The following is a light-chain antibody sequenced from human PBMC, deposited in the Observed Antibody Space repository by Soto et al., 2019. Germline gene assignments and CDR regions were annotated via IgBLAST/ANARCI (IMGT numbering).Light chain of an antibody. Sequence: QSALTQPPSASGSPGQSVTISCTGTSSDIGGNNNVSCNQKHQGKAPKLRFNEVINRPPGVPEHFSGSNTGKTPSLTSTGLQAEDEADYYCSSYAGSNNFVVFGGGTKVTIL. CDR2: EVI. CDR3: SSYAGSNNFVV. J-gene: IGLJ2*01. CDR1: SSDIGGNNN. V-gene: IGLV2-8*01.